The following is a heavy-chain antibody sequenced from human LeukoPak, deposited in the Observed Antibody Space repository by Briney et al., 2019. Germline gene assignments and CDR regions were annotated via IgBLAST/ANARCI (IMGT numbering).Heavy chain of an antibody. J-gene: IGHJ4*02. CDR3: ARDPDGYKFFDY. D-gene: IGHD5-24*01. V-gene: IGHV4-59*01. CDR1: GGSISTYF. Sequence: SETLFLTCTVSGGSISTYFWHWIRQPPGKGLEWMGYIFDSGTTAYNTSLKRRVTMSVDTSKNQFSLTLSSVTAADTAVYYCARDPDGYKFFDYWGRGSPVIVSS. CDR2: IFDSGTT.